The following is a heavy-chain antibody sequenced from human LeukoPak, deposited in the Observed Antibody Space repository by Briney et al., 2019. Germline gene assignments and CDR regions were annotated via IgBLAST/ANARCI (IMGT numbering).Heavy chain of an antibody. V-gene: IGHV3-23*01. Sequence: GGSLRLSCAASGFTFSSYAISWVRQAPGKGLEWVSAISGSGGSTYYADSVKGRFTISRDNSKNTLYLQMNSLRAEDTAVYYCAKDRYCSGGSCYPADAFDIWGQGTMVTVSS. CDR3: AKDRYCSGGSCYPADAFDI. CDR2: ISGSGGST. D-gene: IGHD2-15*01. CDR1: GFTFSSYA. J-gene: IGHJ3*02.